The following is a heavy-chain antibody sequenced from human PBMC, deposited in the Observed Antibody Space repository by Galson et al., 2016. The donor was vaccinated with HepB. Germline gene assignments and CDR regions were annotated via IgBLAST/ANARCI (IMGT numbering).Heavy chain of an antibody. CDR2: VSWDGDGT. J-gene: IGHJ4*02. V-gene: IGHV3-43*01. D-gene: IGHD1-26*01. CDR3: AKAIDSGTDYIGPHY. Sequence: SLRLSCAASGFTFDDYSMHWVRQSPGKGLEWVAFVSWDGDGTYYADSVKGRFAISSDNSKNSLFLQMNSLTADDSGLYYCAKAIDSGTDYIGPHYWGQGTLVTVSS. CDR1: GFTFDDYS.